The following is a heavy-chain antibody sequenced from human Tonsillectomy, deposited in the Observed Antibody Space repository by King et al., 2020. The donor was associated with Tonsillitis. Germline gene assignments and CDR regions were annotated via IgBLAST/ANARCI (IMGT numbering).Heavy chain of an antibody. Sequence: QLVQSGAEVKKPGASVKVSCKASGYTFSGDYIHWVRQAPGQGLEWRGWINPNSGGTNYAQKFQGRVTMTRDTSINTVYMELSRLRSDDTAVYYCAREFYMGSGGYGYFDYWGQGTLVTVSS. CDR3: AREFYMGSGGYGYFDY. D-gene: IGHD6-19*01. CDR2: INPNSGGT. CDR1: GYTFSGDY. V-gene: IGHV1-2*02. J-gene: IGHJ4*02.